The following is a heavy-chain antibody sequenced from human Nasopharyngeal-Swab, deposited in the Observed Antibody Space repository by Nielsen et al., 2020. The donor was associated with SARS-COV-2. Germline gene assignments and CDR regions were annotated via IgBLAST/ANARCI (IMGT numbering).Heavy chain of an antibody. Sequence: ASAQVTCKASGYSFTGYFMHWVRQPPPQEVEGMGRINPTSGAKNYAQKFQGRVTMIRDTSISTAYKELSRLTSDDTAVYYFARDLRRGSRTGEQLSDYGMDVWGQGTTVTVSS. CDR3: ARDLRRGSRTGEQLSDYGMDV. CDR1: GYSFTGYF. D-gene: IGHD3-16*01. V-gene: IGHV1-2*06. CDR2: INPTSGAK. J-gene: IGHJ6*02.